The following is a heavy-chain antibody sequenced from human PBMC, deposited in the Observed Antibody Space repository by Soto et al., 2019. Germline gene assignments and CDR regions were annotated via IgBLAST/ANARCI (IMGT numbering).Heavy chain of an antibody. CDR3: ATVYCGDTRCYVGILHV. CDR2: IDWNGNYI. J-gene: IGHJ3*01. CDR1: GVTFSSLT. Sequence: EVQLVESGGGLVRPGGSLRLSCAASGVTFSSLTVHWVRQAPGRGLEWVSDIDWNGNYIKYADSVRGRFTTSRDNAYKSVYLHLTYLTSEDPAVYFSATVYCGDTRCYVGILHVWGQGTMVVVSS. D-gene: IGHD2-15*01. V-gene: IGHV3-21*01.